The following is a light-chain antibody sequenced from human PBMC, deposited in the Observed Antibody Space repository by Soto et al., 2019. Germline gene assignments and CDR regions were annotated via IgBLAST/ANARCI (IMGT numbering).Light chain of an antibody. CDR3: SSYTNINTRACV. Sequence: QSVLTQPASVSGSPGQSITISCTGTSCNIGSYNRVSWYQQHPGKAPKLIIYEVTDRPSGVSNRFSGSKSGNTAALTISGRQAEDEAEYYCSSYTNINTRACVFGTGTKLTVL. CDR2: EVT. CDR1: SCNIGSYNR. V-gene: IGLV2-14*01. J-gene: IGLJ1*01.